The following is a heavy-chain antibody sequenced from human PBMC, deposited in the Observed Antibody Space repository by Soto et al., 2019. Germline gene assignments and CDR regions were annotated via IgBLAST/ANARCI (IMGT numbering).Heavy chain of an antibody. CDR2: VSDDGRNK. Sequence: QVQLVESGGGVVQPGRSLRLSCAASGFTFSTYDMHWVRQAPGKGLEWVAVVSDDGRNKYYADSVKGRFTISRDNSKNTLYLQMNSLRAEDTAVYFCARGRSKAGLDVWGQGTTVTVSS. J-gene: IGHJ6*02. V-gene: IGHV3-30*03. CDR1: GFTFSTYD. CDR3: ARGRSKAGLDV.